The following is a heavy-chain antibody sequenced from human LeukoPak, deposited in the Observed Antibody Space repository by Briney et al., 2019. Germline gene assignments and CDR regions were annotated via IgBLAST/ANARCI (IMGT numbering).Heavy chain of an antibody. V-gene: IGHV3-48*03. Sequence: GGSLRLSCAASGFTFSSYEMNWVRQAPGKGLEWVSYISSGDVTIYYADSVKGRFTISRDNAKNSLYLQMNSLRAEDTAVYYCARDPGYTLYNGMDVWGQGTTVTVSS. D-gene: IGHD5-12*01. CDR2: ISSGDVTI. CDR3: ARDPGYTLYNGMDV. J-gene: IGHJ6*02. CDR1: GFTFSSYE.